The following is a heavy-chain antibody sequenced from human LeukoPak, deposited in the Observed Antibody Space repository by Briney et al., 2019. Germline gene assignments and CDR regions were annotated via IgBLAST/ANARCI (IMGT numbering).Heavy chain of an antibody. D-gene: IGHD6-19*01. CDR3: ARTQQATYSSGWYGSAFDI. J-gene: IGHJ3*02. CDR2: ISSSSSYI. CDR1: GFTLSSYS. Sequence: GGSLRLSCAASGFTLSSYSMNWVRQAPGKGLEWVSSISSSSSYIYYADSVQGRFTISRDIAQNSLSLQMNSLRAEDTAVYYCARTQQATYSSGWYGSAFDIWGQGTMVTVSS. V-gene: IGHV3-21*01.